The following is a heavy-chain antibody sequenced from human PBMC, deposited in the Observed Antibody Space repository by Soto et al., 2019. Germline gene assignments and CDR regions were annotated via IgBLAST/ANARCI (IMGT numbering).Heavy chain of an antibody. CDR1: GFTFSSYG. V-gene: IGHV3-30*18. D-gene: IGHD5-18*01. CDR3: AKDGDTAMDCYYYYYMDV. CDR2: ISYDGSNK. J-gene: IGHJ6*03. Sequence: GGSLRLSCAASGFTFSSYGMHWVRQAPGKGLEWVAVISYDGSNKYYADSVKGRFTISRDNSKNTLYLQMNSLRAEDTAVYYCAKDGDTAMDCYYYYYMDVWGKGTTVTVSS.